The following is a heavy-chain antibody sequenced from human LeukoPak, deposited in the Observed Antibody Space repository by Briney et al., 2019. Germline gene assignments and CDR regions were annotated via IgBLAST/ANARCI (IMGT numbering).Heavy chain of an antibody. J-gene: IGHJ4*02. V-gene: IGHV3-48*04. D-gene: IGHD2-2*02. CDR3: ARSNSTNCYTD. Sequence: GGSLRLSCAASGFTFSSYAMHWVRQAPGKGLEWVSYISSSGSTINYADSVKGRFTISRDNAKNSLYLQMNSLRAEDTAVYYCARSNSTNCYTDWGQGTLVTVSS. CDR2: ISSSGSTI. CDR1: GFTFSSYA.